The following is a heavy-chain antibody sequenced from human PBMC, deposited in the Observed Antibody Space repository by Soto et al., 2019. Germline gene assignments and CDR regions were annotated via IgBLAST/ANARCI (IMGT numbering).Heavy chain of an antibody. V-gene: IGHV1-69*01. D-gene: IGHD3-10*01. CDR2: IIPIFGTA. Sequence: QVQLVQSGAEVKKPGSSVKVSCKASGGTFSSYAISWVRQAPGQGLEWMGGIIPIFGTANYAQKFQGRVTITADESTSTAYRELSSLRSEDTAVYYCARGGSITMVRVLNWFDPWGQGTLVTVSS. J-gene: IGHJ5*02. CDR3: ARGGSITMVRVLNWFDP. CDR1: GGTFSSYA.